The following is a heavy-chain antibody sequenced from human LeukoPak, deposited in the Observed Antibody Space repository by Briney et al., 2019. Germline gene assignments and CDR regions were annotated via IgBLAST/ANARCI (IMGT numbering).Heavy chain of an antibody. J-gene: IGHJ6*03. CDR2: IKQDGSEK. Sequence: PGGSLRLSCAASGFTFSSYWMSWVRQAPGKGLEWVANIKQDGSEKYYVDSVKGRFTISRDNAKNSLYLQMNSLRAEDTAVYYCARVGSGWYPEDYYYMDVWGKGTTGTVSS. V-gene: IGHV3-7*01. D-gene: IGHD6-19*01. CDR3: ARVGSGWYPEDYYYMDV. CDR1: GFTFSSYW.